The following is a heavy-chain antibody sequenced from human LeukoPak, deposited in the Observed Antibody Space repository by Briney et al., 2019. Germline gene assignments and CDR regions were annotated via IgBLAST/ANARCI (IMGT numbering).Heavy chain of an antibody. CDR1: GGSFSGYY. CDR3: ARGPLHTSSVFDY. V-gene: IGHV4-34*01. CDR2: INHSGST. J-gene: IGHJ4*02. D-gene: IGHD6-6*01. Sequence: SETLSLTCAVYGGSFSGYYWSWIRQPPGKGLEWIGEINHSGSTNYNPSLKSRVTISVDTSKNQFSLKLSSVTAADTAVYYCARGPLHTSSVFDYWGQGTLVTVSS.